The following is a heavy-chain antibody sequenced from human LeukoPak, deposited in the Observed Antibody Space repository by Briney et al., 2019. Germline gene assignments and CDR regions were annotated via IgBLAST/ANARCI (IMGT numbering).Heavy chain of an antibody. CDR2: IYYSGST. Sequence: SETLSLTCTVSGGSISSGDYYWSWIRQPPGKGLEWIGYIYYSGSTYYNPSLKSRVTISVDTSKNQFSLKLSSVTAADTAVYYCARVTRYGDYVAYWGQGTLVTVAS. D-gene: IGHD4-17*01. V-gene: IGHV4-30-4*01. CDR3: ARVTRYGDYVAY. CDR1: GGSISSGDYY. J-gene: IGHJ4*02.